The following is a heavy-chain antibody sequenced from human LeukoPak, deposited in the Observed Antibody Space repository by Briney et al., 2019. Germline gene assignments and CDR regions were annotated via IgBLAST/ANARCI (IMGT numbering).Heavy chain of an antibody. D-gene: IGHD3-22*01. Sequence: ASVKVSCKASGYTFTSYGISWVRQAPGQGLEWMGWISGYNGNTNYAQKFQGRVTMTRDTSISTAYMELSRLRSDDTAVYYCARGGIVVSSTTAFDIWGQGTMVTVSS. CDR3: ARGGIVVSSTTAFDI. V-gene: IGHV1-18*01. J-gene: IGHJ3*02. CDR1: GYTFTSYG. CDR2: ISGYNGNT.